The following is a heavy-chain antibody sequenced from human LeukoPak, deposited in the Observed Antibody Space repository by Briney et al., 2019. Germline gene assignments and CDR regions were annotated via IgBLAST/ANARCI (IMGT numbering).Heavy chain of an antibody. Sequence: SETLSLTCTVSGGSISSYYWSWIRQPAGKGLEWIGRIYTSGSINYNPSLKSRVTMSFDTSKNHFSLRLSSVTAADTAVYYCARHYYQWYHDLWGRGTLVTVSS. CDR1: GGSISSYY. CDR2: IYTSGSI. J-gene: IGHJ2*01. D-gene: IGHD3-10*01. CDR3: ARHYYQWYHDL. V-gene: IGHV4-4*07.